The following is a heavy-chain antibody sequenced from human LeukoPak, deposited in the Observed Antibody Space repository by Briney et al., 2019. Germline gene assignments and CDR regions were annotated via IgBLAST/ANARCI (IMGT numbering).Heavy chain of an antibody. D-gene: IGHD1-26*01. Sequence: PGGSLRLSCAASGFTFSSYAMSWVRQAPGKGLEWVSVISGSDGSTYYADSVKGRFTISRDNSKNTLYLQVNSLRAEDTAVYYCVRDLGGRSGHWGQGTLVTVSS. CDR1: GFTFSSYA. CDR2: ISGSDGST. J-gene: IGHJ4*02. V-gene: IGHV3-23*01. CDR3: VRDLGGRSGH.